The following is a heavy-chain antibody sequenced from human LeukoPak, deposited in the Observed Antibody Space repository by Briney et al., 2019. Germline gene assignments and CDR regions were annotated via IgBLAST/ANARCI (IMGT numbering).Heavy chain of an antibody. D-gene: IGHD3-10*01. CDR2: IYYSGST. V-gene: IGHV4-30-4*01. Sequence: SETLSITCTVSGGSISSGDYYWSWIRQPPGKGLEWIGYIYYSGSTYYNPSLKSRVTISVDTSKNQFSLKLSSVTAADTAVYYCARGQTTAPYGSGSYYFDYWGQGTLVTVSS. J-gene: IGHJ4*02. CDR1: GGSISSGDYY. CDR3: ARGQTTAPYGSGSYYFDY.